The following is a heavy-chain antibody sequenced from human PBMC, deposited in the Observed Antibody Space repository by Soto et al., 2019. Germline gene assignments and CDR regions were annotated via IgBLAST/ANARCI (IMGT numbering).Heavy chain of an antibody. CDR1: GGTFNSHS. J-gene: IGHJ4*01. CDR3: ARETYGYNFIDH. D-gene: IGHD5-12*01. CDR2: IIPILGIP. V-gene: IGHV1-69*04. Sequence: SVKVSCKTSGGTFNSHSISWVRQAPGQGLEWVGRIIPILGIPNFAQKFQGRVTLTADKSTSTVYMELRSLRFEDTAVYYCARETYGYNFIDHWG.